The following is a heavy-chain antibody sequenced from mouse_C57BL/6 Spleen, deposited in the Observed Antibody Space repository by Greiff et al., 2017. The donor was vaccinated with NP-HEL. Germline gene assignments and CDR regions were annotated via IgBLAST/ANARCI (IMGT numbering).Heavy chain of an antibody. CDR3: AGTTVVKEDWYFDV. J-gene: IGHJ1*03. CDR2: IDPSDSYT. V-gene: IGHV1-50*01. CDR1: GYTFTSYW. D-gene: IGHD1-1*01. Sequence: QVHVKQPGAELVKPGASVKLSCKASGYTFTSYWMQWVKQRPGQGLEWIGEIDPSDSYTNYNQKFKGKATLTVDTSSSTAYMQLSSLTSEDSAVYYCAGTTVVKEDWYFDVWGTGTTVTVSS.